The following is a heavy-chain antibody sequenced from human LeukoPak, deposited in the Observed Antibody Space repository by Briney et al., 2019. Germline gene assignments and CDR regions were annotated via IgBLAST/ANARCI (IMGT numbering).Heavy chain of an antibody. Sequence: GRSLRLFCAASGFTFDDYAMHWVRQAPGKGLEWVSGISWNSGSIGYADSVKGRFTISRDNAKNSLYLQMNSLRAEDTASYYCAKARADCSSTSCYHPFDYWGQGTLVTVSS. J-gene: IGHJ4*02. CDR3: AKARADCSSTSCYHPFDY. CDR1: GFTFDDYA. V-gene: IGHV3-9*01. D-gene: IGHD2-2*01. CDR2: ISWNSGSI.